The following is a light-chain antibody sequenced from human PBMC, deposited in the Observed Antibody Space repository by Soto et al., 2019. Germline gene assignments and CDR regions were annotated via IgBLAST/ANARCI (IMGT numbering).Light chain of an antibody. V-gene: IGKV3-20*01. Sequence: EIVLTQSPGTLSLSPGEGATLSCRASQSLSSSYLAWYQQKPGQAPRLLIYGASSRVTGIPDRFSGSGSGTDFTLTLSRLEPEDFALYYCQQYGSSHPTFGQGTNVEIK. CDR2: GAS. CDR1: QSLSSSY. CDR3: QQYGSSHPT. J-gene: IGKJ1*01.